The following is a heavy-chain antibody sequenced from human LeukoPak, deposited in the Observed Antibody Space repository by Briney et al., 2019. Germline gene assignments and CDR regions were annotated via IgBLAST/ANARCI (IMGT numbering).Heavy chain of an antibody. CDR2: ISGSGGST. Sequence: GGSLRLSCAASGFTSSSYAMSWVRQAPGKGLEGVSAISGSGGSTYYADSVKGRFTISRDNSKNTLYLQMNSLRAEDTAVYYCAKVFPTIVVVTGDTFDYWGQGTLVTVSS. D-gene: IGHD2-21*02. V-gene: IGHV3-23*01. J-gene: IGHJ4*02. CDR1: GFTSSSYA. CDR3: AKVFPTIVVVTGDTFDY.